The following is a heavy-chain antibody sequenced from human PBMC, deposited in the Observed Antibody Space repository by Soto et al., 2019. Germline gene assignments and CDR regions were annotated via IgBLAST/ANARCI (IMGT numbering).Heavy chain of an antibody. CDR3: ARAWVVVTAPDY. J-gene: IGHJ4*02. D-gene: IGHD2-21*02. V-gene: IGHV1-3*05. Sequence: QVQLVQSGAEEKKPGASVKVSCKAAGYTFTSYAMHWVRQAPGQRLEWMGCINAGNGNTKYSQKFQGRVTITRDTSASTAYMELSSLRSEDTAVYYCARAWVVVTAPDYWGQGTRVTVSS. CDR1: GYTFTSYA. CDR2: INAGNGNT.